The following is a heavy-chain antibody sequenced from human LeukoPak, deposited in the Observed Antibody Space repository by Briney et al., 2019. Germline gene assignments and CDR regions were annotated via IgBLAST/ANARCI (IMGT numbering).Heavy chain of an antibody. D-gene: IGHD3-22*01. J-gene: IGHJ3*02. CDR2: IVVGSGNT. V-gene: IGHV1-58*01. Sequence: SVTVSFKSSGFIFSRSAVQWVRQARGQRLEWIGWIVVGSGNTNYAQKFQERVTMTRDMSTGTAYMELSSLRSEDTAVYYCAAGNYYESSGYYPYAFDIWGQGTMVTVCS. CDR3: AAGNYYESSGYYPYAFDI. CDR1: GFIFSRSA.